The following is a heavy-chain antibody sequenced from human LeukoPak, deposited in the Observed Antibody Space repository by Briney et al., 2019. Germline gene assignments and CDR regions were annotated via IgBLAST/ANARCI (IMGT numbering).Heavy chain of an antibody. Sequence: GASVKVSCKASGYTFTAYYLHWVRQAPGQGLEWMGWINPNTGSTSYAQKFQGRVTMTRDTSTSTVYMELSSLRSEDTAVYYCARDPDSSGYYYSGDTTKDYWGQGTLVTVSS. CDR1: GYTFTAYY. J-gene: IGHJ4*02. CDR3: ARDPDSSGYYYSGDTTKDY. CDR2: INPNTGST. V-gene: IGHV1-46*01. D-gene: IGHD3-22*01.